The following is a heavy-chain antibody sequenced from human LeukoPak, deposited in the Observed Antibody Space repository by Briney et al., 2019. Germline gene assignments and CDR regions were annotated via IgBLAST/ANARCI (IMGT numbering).Heavy chain of an antibody. CDR2: IIPIFGTT. CDR3: ARDTGEYSSPNWFDP. Sequence: SVKVSCKASGGTFSSYAISWVRQAPGQGFEWMGGIIPIFGTTNYAQKFQGRVTITTDESTSTAYMELSSLRSEDTAVYYCARDTGEYSSPNWFDPWGQGTLVTVSS. V-gene: IGHV1-69*05. D-gene: IGHD6-6*01. CDR1: GGTFSSYA. J-gene: IGHJ5*02.